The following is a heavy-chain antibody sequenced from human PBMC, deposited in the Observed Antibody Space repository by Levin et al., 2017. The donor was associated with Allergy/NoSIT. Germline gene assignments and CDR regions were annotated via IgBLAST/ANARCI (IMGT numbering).Heavy chain of an antibody. CDR3: VKDKLSSSSYTVFDY. D-gene: IGHD6-13*01. CDR1: GFTFDDYA. J-gene: IGHJ4*02. CDR2: ISWNSGSI. Sequence: PGGSLRLSCAASGFTFDDYAMYWVRQAPGKGLEWVSGISWNSGSIGYADSVKGRFTISRDNAKNSLYLQMNSLRAEDTALYYCVKDKLSSSSYTVFDYWGQGTLVTVSS. V-gene: IGHV3-9*01.